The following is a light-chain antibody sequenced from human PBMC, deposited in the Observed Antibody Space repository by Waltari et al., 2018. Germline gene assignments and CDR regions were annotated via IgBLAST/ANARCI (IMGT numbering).Light chain of an antibody. CDR1: NNDVGTYDL. CDR2: QGT. Sequence: QSALTQPASMSASPGQSITISCTATNNDVGTYDLVSWYQQHPGRAPKLLIFQGTKRPSEVSGRFSGSKSADTASLTISGLQPEDEADYYCCSYAGTWLFGGGTKVTDL. J-gene: IGLJ3*02. CDR3: CSYAGTWL. V-gene: IGLV2-23*01.